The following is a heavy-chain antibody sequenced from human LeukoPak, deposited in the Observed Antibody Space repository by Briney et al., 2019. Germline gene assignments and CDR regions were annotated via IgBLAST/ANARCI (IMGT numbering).Heavy chain of an antibody. CDR1: GGSISSYY. D-gene: IGHD1-26*01. V-gene: IGHV4-59*08. J-gene: IGHJ3*02. CDR2: IYSSGNT. CDR3: ARQGSGGKAFDI. Sequence: SETLSLTCIVSGGSISSYYWSWIRQPPGKGLEWIGYIYSSGNTNSKPSLKSRVTISVDTSKSQFSLKMTSVTAADTAVYYCARQGSGGKAFDIWGQGTMVTGSS.